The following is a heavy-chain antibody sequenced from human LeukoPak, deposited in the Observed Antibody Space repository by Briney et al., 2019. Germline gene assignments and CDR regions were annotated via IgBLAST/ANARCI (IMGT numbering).Heavy chain of an antibody. V-gene: IGHV5-10-1*01. CDR3: ARQGSYTTSSFDY. D-gene: IGHD6-6*01. J-gene: IGHJ4*02. CDR2: FVPGVSST. CDR1: GYSFTSYW. Sequence: GESLKISCTASGYSFTSYWITWVRQVPGKGLEWMGKFVPGVSSTNYSPSFHGHVTISGDKSISTAYLQWNSLKASDTATYYCARQGSYTTSSFDYWGQGTLVTVSS.